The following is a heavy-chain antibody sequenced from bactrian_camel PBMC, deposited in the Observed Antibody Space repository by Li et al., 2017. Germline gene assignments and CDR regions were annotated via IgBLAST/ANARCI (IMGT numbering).Heavy chain of an antibody. CDR3: AKETYGLPSD. D-gene: IGHD5*01. Sequence: HVQLVESGGGSVQSGGSLRLSCAVSGSPGVTYSVGWFRQTPGKGSEGIAAIAADGRTVYGDAANVKGRFTISQGHEKNTVYLQLNSLKTEDTAMYYCAKETYGLPSDWGQGTQVTVS. J-gene: IGHJ4*01. V-gene: IGHV3S53*01. CDR2: IAADGRT. CDR1: GSPGVTYS.